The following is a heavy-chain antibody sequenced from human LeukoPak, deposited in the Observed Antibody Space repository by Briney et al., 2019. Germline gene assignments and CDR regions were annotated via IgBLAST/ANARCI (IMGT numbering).Heavy chain of an antibody. CDR1: GYTFTNYA. CDR3: AATDGYIHRHPLYYLDY. V-gene: IGHV1-69*05. Sequence: SVKVSCKASGYTFTNYAISWVRQAPGQGPEWMGGVMPLFGTPSYAQKFQGRVTVITDDSTNTAYMEVSSLRYDDTAIYYCAATDGYIHRHPLYYLDYWGQGTLVIVSS. D-gene: IGHD5-24*01. CDR2: VMPLFGTP. J-gene: IGHJ4*02.